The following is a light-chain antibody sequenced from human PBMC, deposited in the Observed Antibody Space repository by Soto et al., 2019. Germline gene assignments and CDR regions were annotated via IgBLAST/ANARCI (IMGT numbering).Light chain of an antibody. CDR3: QQRGVWPLT. CDR2: ESS. V-gene: IGKV3-11*01. Sequence: EIVLTQSPATLSLSPGERATLSCRASQSVGTSLAWYQQKSGQAPMLLFYESSNRATYIPARFSASGSGTDFTLTISGLEPEDFAVYYCQQRGVWPLTFGGGTKVEIK. J-gene: IGKJ4*01. CDR1: QSVGTS.